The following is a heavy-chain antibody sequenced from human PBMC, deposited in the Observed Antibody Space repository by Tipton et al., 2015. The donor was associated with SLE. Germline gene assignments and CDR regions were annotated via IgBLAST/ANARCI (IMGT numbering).Heavy chain of an antibody. J-gene: IGHJ4*02. D-gene: IGHD7-27*01. CDR3: ASLLTGDGRTD. CDR2: ISYDGSNK. V-gene: IGHV3-30*04. CDR1: GFTFRLYE. Sequence: LVQSGGALVQPGGSLRLSCAASGFTFRLYEMNWVRQAPGKGLEWVAVISYDGSNKYYADSVKGRFTISRDNSKNTLYLQMNSLRAEDTAVYYCASLLTGDGRTDWGQGTLVTVSS.